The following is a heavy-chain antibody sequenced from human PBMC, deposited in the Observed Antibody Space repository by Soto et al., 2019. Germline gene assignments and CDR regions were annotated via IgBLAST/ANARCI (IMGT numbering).Heavy chain of an antibody. J-gene: IGHJ6*02. V-gene: IGHV2-26*03. CDR3: ARLVADSSWYNYVLDV. CDR2: IFSNNER. D-gene: IGHD2-15*01. CDR1: GFSLTTGRMG. Sequence: QVTLKESGPVLVKATETLTLTCTISGFSLTTGRMGVSWIRQPPGKALEWVAHIFSNNERSYSTSLQSRLSISDDTSKSQVVLTMTDVDPVDTATYFCARLVADSSWYNYVLDVWGQGTTVTVS.